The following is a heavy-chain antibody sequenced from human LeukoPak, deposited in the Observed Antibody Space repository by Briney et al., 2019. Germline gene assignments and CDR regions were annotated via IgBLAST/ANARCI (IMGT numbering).Heavy chain of an antibody. CDR1: GGSISSGSYY. CDR3: ARGYWFYFDY. Sequence: PSETLSLTCTVSGGSISSGSYYWIWIRQPAGKGLEWIGRIYISGRTTYNPSLKSRVAISADTYKNQFSLKLISVTAADTAVYYCARGYWFYFDYWGQGTLVTVSS. J-gene: IGHJ4*02. D-gene: IGHD2-8*02. V-gene: IGHV4-61*02. CDR2: IYISGRT.